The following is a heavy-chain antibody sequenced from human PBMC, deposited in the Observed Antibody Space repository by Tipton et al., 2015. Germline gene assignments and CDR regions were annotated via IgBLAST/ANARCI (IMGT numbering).Heavy chain of an antibody. CDR2: VFYTGGT. J-gene: IGHJ4*02. CDR3: AREPTSGNYFDD. CDR1: DYSIRSYY. D-gene: IGHD2-2*01. Sequence: TLSLTCTVSDYSIRSYYCSWIRQPPGKGLEWIGYVFYTGGTYYNPSLKSRVTTSIDTWEKQISLRLTSVSAADTAVYYCAREPTSGNYFDDWGQGTLVTVSS. V-gene: IGHV4-59*01.